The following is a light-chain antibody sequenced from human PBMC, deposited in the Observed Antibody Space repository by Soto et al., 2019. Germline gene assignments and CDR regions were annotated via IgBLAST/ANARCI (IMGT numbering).Light chain of an antibody. CDR2: DAS. J-gene: IGKJ2*01. Sequence: EVVMTQSPGTLSVSPGEGATLSCRASQSVSVNLAWYQHRPGQAPRPLIYDASTRAIGVPARFSGRGSETEFTLTISGLQSEDFGFYHCRQYNTWPYTFGRGTKPEI. CDR3: RQYNTWPYT. CDR1: QSVSVN. V-gene: IGKV3-15*01.